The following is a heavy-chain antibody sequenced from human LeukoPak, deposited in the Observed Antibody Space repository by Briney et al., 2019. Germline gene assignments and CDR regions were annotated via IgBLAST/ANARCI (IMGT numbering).Heavy chain of an antibody. D-gene: IGHD3-10*01. CDR2: ISYDGSNK. J-gene: IGHJ4*02. CDR3: TTDLWGYYYGSGSYLNGGAL. Sequence: GRSLRLSCAASGFTFSSYGMHWVRQAPGKGLEWVAVISYDGSNKYYADSVKGRFTISRDNSKNTLYLQMNSLKTEDTAVYYCTTDLWGYYYGSGSYLNGGALWGQGTLVTVSS. CDR1: GFTFSSYG. V-gene: IGHV3-30*03.